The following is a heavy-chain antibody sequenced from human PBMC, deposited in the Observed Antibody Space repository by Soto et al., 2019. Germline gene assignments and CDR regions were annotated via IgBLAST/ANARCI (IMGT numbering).Heavy chain of an antibody. J-gene: IGHJ4*02. Sequence: SETLSLTCTVSGGSVSSGSYYWSWIRQPPGKGLEWIGYIYYSGSTNYNPSLKSRVTISVDTSKNQFSLKLSSVTAADTAVYYCARGYCSSTSCYFFDYWGQGTLVTVSS. CDR1: GGSVSSGSYY. D-gene: IGHD2-2*01. CDR3: ARGYCSSTSCYFFDY. V-gene: IGHV4-61*01. CDR2: IYYSGST.